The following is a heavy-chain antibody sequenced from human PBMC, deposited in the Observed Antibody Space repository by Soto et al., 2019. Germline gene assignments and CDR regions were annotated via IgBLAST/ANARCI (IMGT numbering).Heavy chain of an antibody. CDR3: AGIRPPLY. J-gene: IGHJ4*02. Sequence: EVQLVESGGGLVQPGGSLRLSCAVSGFTVRSNSMSWVRQAPGKGLEWVSIIYSGGSTYYADSVKGRFTISRDNSKHTPYLPTNSLRAADTAVYYGAGIRPPLYWGQGTLVTVSS. CDR1: GFTVRSNS. CDR2: IYSGGST. V-gene: IGHV3-66*01. D-gene: IGHD5-18*01.